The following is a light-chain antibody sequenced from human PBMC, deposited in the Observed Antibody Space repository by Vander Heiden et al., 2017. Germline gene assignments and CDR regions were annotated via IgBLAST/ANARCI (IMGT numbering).Light chain of an antibody. V-gene: IGKV3-20*01. Sequence: EIVLTQSPGTLSLSPGDRATLFCRASQSISSSYLAWYQQKPPQAPRLLIFGSTNRGSGLPDRFSGSGSGTDFTLTISRLEPEDFAVYYCQQDGDSLFTFGQGTKLEIK. CDR1: QSISSSY. CDR3: QQDGDSLFT. CDR2: GST. J-gene: IGKJ2*01.